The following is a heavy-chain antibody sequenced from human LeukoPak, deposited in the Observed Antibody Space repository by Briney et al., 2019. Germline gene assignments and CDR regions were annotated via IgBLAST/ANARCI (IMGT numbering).Heavy chain of an antibody. CDR1: GGSFSGYY. J-gene: IGHJ5*02. V-gene: IGHV4-34*01. CDR3: ARGQGLSSLEDIVVVPASNWFDL. Sequence: SETLSLTCAVYGGSFSGYYWSWIRQPPGKGLEWIGEINHSGSTNYNPSLKSRVTISVDTSKNQFSLKLSSVTAADTAVYYCARGQGLSSLEDIVVVPASNWFDLWGQGTLVTVSS. D-gene: IGHD2-2*01. CDR2: INHSGST.